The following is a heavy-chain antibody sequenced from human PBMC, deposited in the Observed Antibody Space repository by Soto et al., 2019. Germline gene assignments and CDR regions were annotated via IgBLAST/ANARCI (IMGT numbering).Heavy chain of an antibody. Sequence: GGSLRLSCAASGFTFSDYAMSWVRQAPGKGLEWVSGLGGSNSDTHYAASVEGRFTVSRDNSKSTLFLQMNSLRVEDTAVYYCAKDRVDHNSVWDPFDIWGQGTMVTVSS. CDR1: GFTFSDYA. CDR3: AKDRVDHNSVWDPFDI. V-gene: IGHV3-23*01. CDR2: LGGSNSDT. D-gene: IGHD2-15*01. J-gene: IGHJ3*02.